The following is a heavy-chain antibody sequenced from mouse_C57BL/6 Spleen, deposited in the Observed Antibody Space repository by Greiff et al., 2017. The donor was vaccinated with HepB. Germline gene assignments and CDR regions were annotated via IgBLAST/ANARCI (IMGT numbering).Heavy chain of an antibody. Sequence: EVHLVESGGDLVKPGGSLKLSCAASGFTFSSYGMSWVRQTPDKRLEWVATISSGGSYTYYPDSVKGRFTITRDNAKNTLYLQMSSLKSEDTAMYYCARQGGDYDGDYYAMDYWGQGTSVTVSS. V-gene: IGHV5-6*01. J-gene: IGHJ4*01. CDR2: ISSGGSYT. CDR3: ARQGGDYDGDYYAMDY. CDR1: GFTFSSYG. D-gene: IGHD2-4*01.